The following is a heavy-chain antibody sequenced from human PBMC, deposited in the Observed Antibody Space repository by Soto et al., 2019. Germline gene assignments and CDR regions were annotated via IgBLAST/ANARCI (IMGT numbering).Heavy chain of an antibody. D-gene: IGHD5-12*01. V-gene: IGHV2-5*02. CDR1: GFSLSSSEVG. J-gene: IGHJ2*01. CDR2: IYWDDDK. Sequence: QMTLKESGPTLVKPTQTLTLTCTFSGFSLSSSEVGVGWIRQPPGKALKWLALIYWDDDKRYSPSLKSRLTISKDTSTNQVVLTMTNMDPVDTATYYCAHRPRGYSDFDDWYFDLWGRGTLVTVSS. CDR3: AHRPRGYSDFDDWYFDL.